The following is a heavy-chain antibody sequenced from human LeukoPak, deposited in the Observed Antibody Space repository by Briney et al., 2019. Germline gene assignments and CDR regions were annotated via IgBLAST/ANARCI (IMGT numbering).Heavy chain of an antibody. Sequence: GGSLRLSCAASGFTVSSNYMSWVRQAPGKGLEWVSVIYSGGCAYYADSVKGRFTICRDKSKNTLYLQMNSLRAEDTAVYYCARDLAAGEHFYFDLWGRGALVTVSS. CDR3: ARDLAAGEHFYFDL. J-gene: IGHJ2*01. CDR2: IYSGGCA. D-gene: IGHD7-27*01. CDR1: GFTVSSNY. V-gene: IGHV3-53*01.